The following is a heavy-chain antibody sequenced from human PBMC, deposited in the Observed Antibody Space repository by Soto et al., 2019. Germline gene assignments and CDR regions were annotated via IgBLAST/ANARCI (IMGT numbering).Heavy chain of an antibody. V-gene: IGHV4-4*02. D-gene: IGHD6-25*01. CDR3: ARDPFARSSSGWVY. CDR1: GGSISSSNW. CDR2: IYHSGST. Sequence: SETLSLTCAVSGGSISSSNWWSWVRQPPGKGLEWIGEIYHSGSTNYNPSLKSRVTISVDKSKNQFSLKLSSVTAADTAVYYCARDPFARSSSGWVYWGQGTLVTVSS. J-gene: IGHJ4*02.